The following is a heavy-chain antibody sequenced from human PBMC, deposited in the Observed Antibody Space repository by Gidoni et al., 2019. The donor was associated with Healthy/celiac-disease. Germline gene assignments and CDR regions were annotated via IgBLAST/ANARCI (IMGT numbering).Heavy chain of an antibody. CDR2: ISSSGSTI. Sequence: EVQLVESGGGLVQPGGSLRLSCAASGFSFSSYEMNWVRQAPGKGLEWVSYISSSGSTIYYADSVKGRFTISRDNAKNSLYLQMNSLRAEDTAVYYCARATGTDDAFDIWGQGTMVTVSS. V-gene: IGHV3-48*03. J-gene: IGHJ3*02. D-gene: IGHD4-17*01. CDR1: GFSFSSYE. CDR3: ARATGTDDAFDI.